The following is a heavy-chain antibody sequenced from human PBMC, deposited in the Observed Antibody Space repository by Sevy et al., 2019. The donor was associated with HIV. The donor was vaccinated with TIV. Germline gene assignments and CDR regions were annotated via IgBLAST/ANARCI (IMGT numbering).Heavy chain of an antibody. D-gene: IGHD1-1*01. CDR3: TTVGTGSTRPTIYYYYGMDV. Sequence: GGSLRLSCAASGFTFSNAWMSWVRQAPGKGLEWVGRIKSKTDGGKTDYAAPVKGRLTISRDDSKNRRYLKMNSLKTEDTAVYYCTTVGTGSTRPTIYYYYGMDVWGQGTTVTVSS. V-gene: IGHV3-15*01. CDR1: GFTFSNAW. J-gene: IGHJ6*02. CDR2: IKSKTDGGKT.